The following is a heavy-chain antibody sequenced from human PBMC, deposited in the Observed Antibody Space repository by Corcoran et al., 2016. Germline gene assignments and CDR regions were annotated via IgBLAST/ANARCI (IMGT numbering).Heavy chain of an antibody. Sequence: EVQLVESGGGLIQPGGSLRLSCAASGFTVSSNYMNWVRQAPGKGLEWVSVIYSGGSTYYADSVKGRFTISRDNSKNTLYLQMNSLRAEDTAVYYCARSPDAFWSGKSYYGMDVWGQGTTVTVSS. CDR1: GFTVSSNY. V-gene: IGHV3-53*01. J-gene: IGHJ6*02. CDR2: IYSGGST. D-gene: IGHD3-3*01. CDR3: ARSPDAFWSGKSYYGMDV.